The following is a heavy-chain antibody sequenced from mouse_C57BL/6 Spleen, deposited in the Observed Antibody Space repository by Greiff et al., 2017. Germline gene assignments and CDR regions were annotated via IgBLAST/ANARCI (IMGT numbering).Heavy chain of an antibody. CDR2: IWSDGST. V-gene: IGHV2-6*02. CDR3: ARNSPYSYGSSYDMDY. CDR1: GFSLTSYG. J-gene: IGHJ4*01. D-gene: IGHD1-1*01. Sequence: VQLVESGPGLVAPSQSLSITCTVSGFSLTSYGVRWVRQPPGQGLEWLVVIWSDGSTTYNSALKSRLRISKDNSTSQVFLKMNSLQAKDTAMYYCARNSPYSYGSSYDMDYWGQGTSVTVSS.